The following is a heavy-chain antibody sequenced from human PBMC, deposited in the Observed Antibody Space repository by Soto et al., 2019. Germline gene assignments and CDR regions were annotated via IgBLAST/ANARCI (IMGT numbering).Heavy chain of an antibody. CDR3: ARERPERGKDV. D-gene: IGHD6-25*01. Sequence: QVQLVQSGAEVKKPGSSVKVSCKASVGTFSSSAISWVRQAPGQGLEWMGAIIPVFGTAHYAQKFQGRVTTTADKPTSTAYMDLSRLRAEDTAVYDCARERPERGKDVWGQGTTVTVSS. V-gene: IGHV1-69*06. CDR2: IIPVFGTA. CDR1: VGTFSSSA. J-gene: IGHJ6*02.